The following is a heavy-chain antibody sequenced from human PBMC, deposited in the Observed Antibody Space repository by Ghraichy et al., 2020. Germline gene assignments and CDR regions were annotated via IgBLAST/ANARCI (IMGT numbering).Heavy chain of an antibody. CDR3: ARGGEDSTMVIGAPQPFGP. J-gene: IGHJ5*02. V-gene: IGHV3-64*01. CDR1: GFTFSSYA. D-gene: IGHD5-18*01. Sequence: GESLNISCTATGFTFSSYAMHWVRQAPEKGLEHVSAISSNGGSTNYANSVKGRFTISRDNSKNTLYLQMGSLRADDMAVYYCARGGEDSTMVIGAPQPFGPWGQGTLVTVSS. CDR2: ISSNGGST.